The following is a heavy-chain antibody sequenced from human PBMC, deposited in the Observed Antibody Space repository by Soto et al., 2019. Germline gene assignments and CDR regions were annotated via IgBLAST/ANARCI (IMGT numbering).Heavy chain of an antibody. CDR3: ARVPPYSSSWSI. V-gene: IGHV1-69*13. D-gene: IGHD6-13*01. CDR1: GGTFSSYA. CDR2: IIPIFGTA. Sequence: SVKVCGKDYGGTFSSYAIRWVSQAPGHGLEWMGGIIPIFGTANYAQNFQGRVTITADESTSTAYMELSSLRSEDTAVYYCARVPPYSSSWSIWGQGTLVTVSS. J-gene: IGHJ4*02.